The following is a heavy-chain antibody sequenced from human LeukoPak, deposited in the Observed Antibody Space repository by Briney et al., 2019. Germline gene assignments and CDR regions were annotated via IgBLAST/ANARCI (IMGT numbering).Heavy chain of an antibody. CDR3: ARGRYPRDYFDY. D-gene: IGHD1-1*01. CDR1: GGSFSGYY. J-gene: IGHJ4*02. Sequence: SETLSLTCAVYGGSFSGYYWSWIRQPPGKGLEWIGEINHSGSTNYNPALKSRVAISVDTSKNQFSLKLRSVPAADTAVYYCARGRYPRDYFDYWGQGTLVTVSS. CDR2: INHSGST. V-gene: IGHV4-34*01.